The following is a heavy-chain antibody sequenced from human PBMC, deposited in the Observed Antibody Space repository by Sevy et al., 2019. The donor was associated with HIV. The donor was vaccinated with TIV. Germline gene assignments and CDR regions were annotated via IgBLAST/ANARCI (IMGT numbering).Heavy chain of an antibody. J-gene: IGHJ4*02. V-gene: IGHV3-30-3*01. CDR3: ARDRLVVEIYYFDY. D-gene: IGHD2-15*01. Sequence: GGSLRLSCAASGFTFSSYAMHWVRQAPGKGLEWVAVISYNGSNKYYADSVKGRFTISRDNPKNTLYLQMNSLRAEDTAVYYCARDRLVVEIYYFDYSGQATLVTVSS. CDR2: ISYNGSNK. CDR1: GFTFSSYA.